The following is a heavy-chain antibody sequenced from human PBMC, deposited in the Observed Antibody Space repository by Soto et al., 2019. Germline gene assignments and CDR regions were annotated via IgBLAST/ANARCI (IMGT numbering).Heavy chain of an antibody. CDR3: AKDIFTGLRKYYYGMDV. V-gene: IGHV3-9*01. D-gene: IGHD3-3*01. Sequence: SLRLSCAASGFTFDDYAMHWVRQAPGKGLEWVSGISWNSGSIGYADSVKGRFTISRDNAKNSLYLQMNSLRAEDTALYYCAKDIFTGLRKYYYGMDVCGQVNTVTVSS. J-gene: IGHJ6*02. CDR2: ISWNSGSI. CDR1: GFTFDDYA.